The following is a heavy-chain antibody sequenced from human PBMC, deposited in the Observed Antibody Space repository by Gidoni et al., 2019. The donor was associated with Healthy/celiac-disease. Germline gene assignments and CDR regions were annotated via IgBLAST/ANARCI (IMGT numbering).Heavy chain of an antibody. Sequence: QVPLVESGGGVVQPGRSWTLPCAASGFTFISYGMHWVRQAPGKGLEWVAVISYDGSNKYYADYVKCRFTISRDNSKNTLYLQMNSLRAEDTAVYYCAKEPRGGYSYGYVDYWGQGTLVTVSS. V-gene: IGHV3-30*18. J-gene: IGHJ4*02. D-gene: IGHD5-18*01. CDR2: ISYDGSNK. CDR1: GFTFISYG. CDR3: AKEPRGGYSYGYVDY.